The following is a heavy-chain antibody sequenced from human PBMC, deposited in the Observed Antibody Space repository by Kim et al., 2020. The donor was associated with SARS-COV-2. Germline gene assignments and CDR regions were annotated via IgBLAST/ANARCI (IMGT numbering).Heavy chain of an antibody. Sequence: SETLSLTCTVSGGSISSYYWSWIRQPPGKGLEWIGYIYYSGSTNYNPSLKSRVTISVDTSKNQFSLKLSSVTAADTAVYYCARGDYCTGGVCYRGYYYYYYMDVWGKGTTVTVSS. V-gene: IGHV4-59*01. CDR3: ARGDYCTGGVCYRGYYYYYYMDV. CDR2: IYYSGST. CDR1: GGSISSYY. J-gene: IGHJ6*03. D-gene: IGHD2-8*02.